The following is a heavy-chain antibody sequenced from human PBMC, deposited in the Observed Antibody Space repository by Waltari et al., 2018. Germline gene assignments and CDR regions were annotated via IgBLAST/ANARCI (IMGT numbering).Heavy chain of an antibody. CDR3: ARESVGSSGY. V-gene: IGHV4-61*02. Sequence: QVQLQESGPGLVKPSQTLSLTCTVSGGSISSGSYYWSWIRQPAGKGLEWIGRTCTRGSTNYSPSLKSRVTIRVDTSKNQFSLKLSSVTAADTAVYYCARESVGSSGYCGQGTLVTVSS. J-gene: IGHJ4*02. CDR2: TCTRGST. D-gene: IGHD3-22*01. CDR1: GGSISSGSYY.